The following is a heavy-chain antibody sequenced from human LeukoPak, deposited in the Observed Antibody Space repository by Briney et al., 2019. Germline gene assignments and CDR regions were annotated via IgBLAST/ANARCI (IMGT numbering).Heavy chain of an antibody. V-gene: IGHV3-23*01. CDR1: GFTFSSYA. CDR2: ISGSGGST. Sequence: GGSLRLSCAASGFTFSSYAMSWVRQAPGKGLEWVSAISGSGGSTYYADSVKGRFTISRDNSENTLYLQMNSLRAEDTAVYYCAKISSAMSSLDYWGQGTLVTVSS. J-gene: IGHJ4*02. CDR3: AKISSAMSSLDY. D-gene: IGHD3-10*01.